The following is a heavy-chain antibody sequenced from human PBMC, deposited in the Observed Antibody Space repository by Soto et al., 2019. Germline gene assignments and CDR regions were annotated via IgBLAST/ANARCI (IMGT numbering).Heavy chain of an antibody. Sequence: EVQLLESGGGIVQPGTSLRLSCAVSGFTFNNYAMNWVRQAPGKGLEWISGISASGGSTYYADSVKGRFTISRDSSKNTLYLQMNSLRADDTAIYYCAIRFYYGSGTYHAVDYWGQGTLVTVSS. CDR2: ISASGGST. J-gene: IGHJ4*02. D-gene: IGHD3-10*01. CDR1: GFTFNNYA. CDR3: AIRFYYGSGTYHAVDY. V-gene: IGHV3-23*01.